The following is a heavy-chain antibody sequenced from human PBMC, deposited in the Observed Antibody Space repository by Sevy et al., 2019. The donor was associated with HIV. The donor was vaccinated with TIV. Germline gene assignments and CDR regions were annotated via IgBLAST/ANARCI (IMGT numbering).Heavy chain of an antibody. V-gene: IGHV3-74*01. CDR2: INSDGYSI. CDR1: GFNFNNYW. D-gene: IGHD1-1*01. Sequence: GGSLRLSCTASGFNFNNYWMHWVRQVPGKGLVWVSRINSDGYSINYADFVKGRFTISRDNAKNTLYVQMNSLRAEDTAVYFCARGSRETMCVWGQGTTVTVSS. CDR3: ARGSRETMCV. J-gene: IGHJ6*02.